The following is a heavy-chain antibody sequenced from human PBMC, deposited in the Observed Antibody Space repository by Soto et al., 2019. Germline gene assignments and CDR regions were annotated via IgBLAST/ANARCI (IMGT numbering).Heavy chain of an antibody. Sequence: SETLSLTCTVSGGSLSSDYWGWIRQPPGKGLEWIGYIYSTGNTNYNPSLRSRVTMSVDTSKNQFSLKLTSVTATDTATYYCARRLDPLQYSDYWGRGTLVTVSS. CDR3: ARRLDPLQYSDY. CDR1: GGSLSSDY. J-gene: IGHJ4*02. V-gene: IGHV4-59*01. D-gene: IGHD5-18*01. CDR2: IYSTGNT.